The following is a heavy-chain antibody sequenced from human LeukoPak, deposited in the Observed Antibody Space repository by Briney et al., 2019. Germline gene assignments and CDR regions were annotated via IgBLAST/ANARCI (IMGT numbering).Heavy chain of an antibody. Sequence: PSETLSLTCTVSGYSISSGYYWGWIRQPPGKGLEWIGSIYHSGSTYYNPSLKSRVTISVDTSKNQFSLKLSSVTAADTAVYYCARERAAAGTTSPWGQGTLVTVSS. V-gene: IGHV4-38-2*02. J-gene: IGHJ5*02. CDR1: GYSISSGYY. CDR3: ARERAAAGTTSP. D-gene: IGHD6-13*01. CDR2: IYHSGST.